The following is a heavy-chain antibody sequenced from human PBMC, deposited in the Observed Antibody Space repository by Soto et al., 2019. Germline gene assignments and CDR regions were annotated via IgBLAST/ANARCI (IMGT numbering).Heavy chain of an antibody. J-gene: IGHJ4*02. CDR1: GFTFISYA. D-gene: IGHD2-15*01. Sequence: PGGSLRLSCAASGFTFISYAMSWVRQAPGKGLEWVSAISGSDGSTYYADSVKGRFIISRDNSKNTLYLQMNSLRAEDTALYYCVKKGDCSGGSCYAFDYWGQGTQVTVSS. CDR3: VKKGDCSGGSCYAFDY. CDR2: ISGSDGST. V-gene: IGHV3-23*01.